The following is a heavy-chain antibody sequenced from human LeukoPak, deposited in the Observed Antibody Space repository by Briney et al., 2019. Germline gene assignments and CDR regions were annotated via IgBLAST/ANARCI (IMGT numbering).Heavy chain of an antibody. J-gene: IGHJ4*02. D-gene: IGHD6-19*01. CDR1: GYTFTSYG. V-gene: IGHV1-18*04. CDR2: VSAYNGET. CDR3: ARDSSGWSFDY. Sequence: ASVKVSCKASGYTFTSYGIRWVRQAPGQGLEWMGWVSAYNGETNYAQKLQGRVTLTTDASTSTAYMELRSLRSDDTAVYYCARDSSGWSFDYWGQGTLVTVSS.